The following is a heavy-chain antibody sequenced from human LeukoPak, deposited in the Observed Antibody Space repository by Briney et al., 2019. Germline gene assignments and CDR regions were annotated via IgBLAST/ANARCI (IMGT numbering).Heavy chain of an antibody. J-gene: IGHJ4*02. CDR3: AKAVVGVAAIVY. Sequence: PGASLRLSCAASGFTFSSYAMTWVRQAPEKGLEWVSGISAGGGSTYYADSVKGRFTISRDNSKNTLYLQMNSLRAEDTAIYYCAKAVVGVAAIVYWGQGTLVTVSS. V-gene: IGHV3-23*01. CDR1: GFTFSSYA. CDR2: ISAGGGST. D-gene: IGHD2-15*01.